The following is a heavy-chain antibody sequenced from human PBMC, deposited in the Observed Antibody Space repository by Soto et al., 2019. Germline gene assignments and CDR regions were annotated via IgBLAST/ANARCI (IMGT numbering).Heavy chain of an antibody. CDR3: ARHVRGAVTMNWFDP. Sequence: PSETLSLTCTVSGGSIISSNFYWGWIRQPPGKGLEWIGSVEHGGSTYDNPSLKSRVTLSADTSKNQFSLNLTSVTAADTAIYYCARHVRGAVTMNWFDPWGHGTLVTVSS. V-gene: IGHV4-39*01. J-gene: IGHJ5*02. CDR2: VEHGGST. CDR1: GGSIISSNFY. D-gene: IGHD4-17*01.